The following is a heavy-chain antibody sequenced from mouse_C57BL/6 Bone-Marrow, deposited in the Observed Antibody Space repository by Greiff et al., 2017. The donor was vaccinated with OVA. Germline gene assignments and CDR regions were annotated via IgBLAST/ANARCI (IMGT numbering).Heavy chain of an antibody. Sequence: EVQWVESGGGLVKPGGSLKLSCAASGFTFSSYTMSWVRQTPEKRLEWVATISGGGGNTYYPDSVKGRFTISRDNAKNTLYLQMSSLRSEDTALFYCARRGSNEWGAYWGQRSLVTLSA. CDR3: ARRGSNEWGAY. CDR1: GFTFSSYT. D-gene: IGHD1-3*01. CDR2: ISGGGGNT. V-gene: IGHV5-9*01. J-gene: IGHJ3*01.